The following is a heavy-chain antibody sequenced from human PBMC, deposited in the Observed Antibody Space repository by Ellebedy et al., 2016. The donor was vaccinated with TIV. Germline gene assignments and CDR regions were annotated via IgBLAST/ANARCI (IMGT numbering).Heavy chain of an antibody. CDR2: ISSSSSTI. D-gene: IGHD1-26*01. Sequence: GGSLRLXXAASGFTFSSYSMNWVRQAPGKGLEWVSYISSSSSTIYYADSVKGRFTISRDNAKNSLYLQMNSLRAEDTAVYYGARDYGERGSTNAFDIWGQGTMVTVSS. CDR3: ARDYGERGSTNAFDI. CDR1: GFTFSSYS. V-gene: IGHV3-48*01. J-gene: IGHJ3*02.